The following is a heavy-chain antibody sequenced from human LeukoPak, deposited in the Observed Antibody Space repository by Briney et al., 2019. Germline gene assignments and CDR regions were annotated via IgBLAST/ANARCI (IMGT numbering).Heavy chain of an antibody. CDR2: IGGSGVNT. Sequence: GESLRLSCAASEFTFSSYAMSWVRQAPGKGLEWVSAIGGSGVNTYYADSVEGRFTISRDNSKNTLYLQMNSLRAEDTAVYYCAKDSLKEGGHWFDPWGQGTLVTVSS. CDR3: AKDSLKEGGHWFDP. CDR1: EFTFSSYA. D-gene: IGHD3-16*01. J-gene: IGHJ5*02. V-gene: IGHV3-23*01.